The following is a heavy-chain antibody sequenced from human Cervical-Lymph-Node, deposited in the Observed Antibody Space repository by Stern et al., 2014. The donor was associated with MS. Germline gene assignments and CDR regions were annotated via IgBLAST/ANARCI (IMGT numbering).Heavy chain of an antibody. CDR3: ARGGEGWNSYYFDY. CDR1: GGSITSGSYY. Sequence: QVQLVESGPGLVKPSQTLSLSCSVSGGSITSGSYYWTWIRQPAGKGPEWLGSIYSTGTTNYNPSLNSRVSMSLDTSENQFSLQVISVTAADTAVYYCARGGEGWNSYYFDYWGQGTLVTVSS. D-gene: IGHD1-7*01. CDR2: IYSTGTT. V-gene: IGHV4-61*02. J-gene: IGHJ4*02.